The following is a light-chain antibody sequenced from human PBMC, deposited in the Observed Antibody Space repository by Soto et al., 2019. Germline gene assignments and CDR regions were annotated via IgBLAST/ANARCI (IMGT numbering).Light chain of an antibody. V-gene: IGLV2-14*01. CDR3: SSXTSSSTWV. CDR2: EVS. J-gene: IGLJ3*02. Sequence: QSALTQPASVSGSPGQSITISCTGTSSDVGGYNYVSWYQQHPGKAPKLMIYEVSNRPSGVSNRFSGSKSGNTASLTISGXXXXXXAXXXXSSXTSSSTWVFGGGTKLXVL. CDR1: SSDVGGYNY.